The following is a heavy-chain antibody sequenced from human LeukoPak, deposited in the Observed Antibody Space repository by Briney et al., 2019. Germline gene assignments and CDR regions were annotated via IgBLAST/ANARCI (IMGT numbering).Heavy chain of an antibody. Sequence: GGSLRLSCAASGFTFRSYGMSWVRQAGGKGLGWVSAISASGGTTYYAASLTGRFTISTDNSKNTLYLQMNSLRAEDTAVYYCATQRRQHSYDRSGYLDYWGQGTLVTVSS. V-gene: IGHV3-23*01. CDR2: ISASGGTT. D-gene: IGHD3-22*01. CDR1: GFTFRSYG. J-gene: IGHJ4*02. CDR3: ATQRRQHSYDRSGYLDY.